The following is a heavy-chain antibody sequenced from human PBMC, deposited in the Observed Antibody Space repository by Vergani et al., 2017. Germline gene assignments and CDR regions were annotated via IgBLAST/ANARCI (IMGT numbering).Heavy chain of an antibody. J-gene: IGHJ2*01. CDR2: IYTSEST. D-gene: IGHD3-16*01. Sequence: QVQLQESGPGLVKPSETLSLTCIVSGGSISPYYWSWIRQPAGKGLEWIGRIYTSESTNYNPSLKSRVTMSVDTSKNQFSLRLTSVTAADTAVYYCASGKYYSDSTSHFRGRYFDVWGRGTLVTVPS. V-gene: IGHV4-4*07. CDR1: GGSISPYY. CDR3: ASGKYYSDSTSHFRGRYFDV.